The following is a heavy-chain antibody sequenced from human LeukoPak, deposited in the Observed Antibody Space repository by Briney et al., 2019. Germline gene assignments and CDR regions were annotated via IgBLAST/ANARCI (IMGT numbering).Heavy chain of an antibody. CDR1: EVTFGSYS. D-gene: IGHD3-10*02. J-gene: IGHJ6*04. CDR3: AELGITMIGGV. CDR2: IDSSSSTI. V-gene: IGHV3-48*01. Sequence: GGSLRLSCASSEVTFGSYSMNWVRQAPAKGLDWVSYIDSSSSTIYYANSVKGRFTISRDNAKKSLYLQMNSLRAEDTAVYYCAELGITMIGGVWGKGTTVTISS.